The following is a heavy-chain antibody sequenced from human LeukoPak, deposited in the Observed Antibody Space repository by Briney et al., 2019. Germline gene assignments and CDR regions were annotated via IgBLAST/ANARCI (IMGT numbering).Heavy chain of an antibody. CDR3: ARGKDDSTGHYDAFDI. CDR1: GCRFSDNY. D-gene: IGHD3-22*01. J-gene: IGHJ3*02. Sequence: APLKVSCKASGCRFSDNYVHWVRQAPGQGLEYVGWINPKSGDTNFSQRFKGRVTMTSDTSISTVYLEMRKLRSDDTAVYFCARGKDDSTGHYDAFDIWGHGTMVTVSS. V-gene: IGHV1-2*02. CDR2: INPKSGDT.